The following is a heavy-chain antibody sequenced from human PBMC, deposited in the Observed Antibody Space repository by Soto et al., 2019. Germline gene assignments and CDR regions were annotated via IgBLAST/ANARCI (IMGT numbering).Heavy chain of an antibody. CDR3: ARDHDDFWSGFYYGMDV. V-gene: IGHV4-31*03. Sequence: PLETLSLTCTVSGGSIRSGCYYWSWIRQHPGKGLEWIGYIYYSGSTYYNPSLKSRVTISVDTSKNQFSLKLSSVTAADTAVYYCARDHDDFWSGFYYGMDVWGQGTTVTVSS. D-gene: IGHD3-3*01. J-gene: IGHJ6*02. CDR1: GGSIRSGCYY. CDR2: IYYSGST.